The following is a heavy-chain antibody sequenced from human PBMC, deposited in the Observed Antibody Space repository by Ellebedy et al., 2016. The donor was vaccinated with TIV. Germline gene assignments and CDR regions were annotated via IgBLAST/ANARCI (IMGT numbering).Heavy chain of an antibody. Sequence: GGSLRLXXAASGFTFSSYAMTWVRQAPGKGLEWISTISGNGASIYDADSVKGRFTISRDNSKNVIYLQMNGLRAEDTALYYCARDPGVGNYYYYYMDLWGRGTTVTVSS. CDR3: ARDPGVGNYYYYYMDL. CDR2: ISGNGASI. D-gene: IGHD1-26*01. J-gene: IGHJ6*03. CDR1: GFTFSSYA. V-gene: IGHV3-23*01.